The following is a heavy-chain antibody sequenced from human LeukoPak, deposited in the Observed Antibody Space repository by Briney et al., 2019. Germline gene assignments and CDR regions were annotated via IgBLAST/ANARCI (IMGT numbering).Heavy chain of an antibody. CDR1: GYTLTGYY. J-gene: IGHJ4*02. V-gene: IGHV1-2*02. CDR2: IDPPSGAT. D-gene: IGHD6-19*01. CDR3: ARSGFSTGFYMDF. Sequence: ASVKVSCKASGYTLTGYYIHWVRQAPGHGREWRGWIDPPSGATNYAQKFQDTVTMTRDTSIGTAYMEVRRLKSDDTAVYYCARSGFSTGFYMDFWGQGTLVPVSS.